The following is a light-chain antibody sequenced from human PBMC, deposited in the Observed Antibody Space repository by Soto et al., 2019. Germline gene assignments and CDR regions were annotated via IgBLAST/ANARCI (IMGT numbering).Light chain of an antibody. V-gene: IGKV3-11*01. Sequence: EIVLTQSPATLSLSPGERATLSCRASQSVSSYLAWYQQKPGQPPRLVIYDASNRATGIPARFSGSGSGTDFTLTIRSLEPEDFAVYCCQQRSNWPLNCGGGTKVEIK. J-gene: IGKJ4*01. CDR1: QSVSSY. CDR3: QQRSNWPLN. CDR2: DAS.